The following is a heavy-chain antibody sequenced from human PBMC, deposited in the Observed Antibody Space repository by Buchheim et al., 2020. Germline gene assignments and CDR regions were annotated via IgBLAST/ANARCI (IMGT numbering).Heavy chain of an antibody. D-gene: IGHD1-20*01. J-gene: IGHJ4*02. Sequence: VQLVESGGGVVQPGENLKLSCAASGFTFSNYGMHWVRQAPDKGLEWVAVISNDGRKKYYGDSVRGRFTISRDNAKNTLDLQMKSLRPEDTAVYYCAKDLTATTETYDYWGQGAL. CDR1: GFTFSNYG. V-gene: IGHV3-30*18. CDR3: AKDLTATTETYDY. CDR2: ISNDGRKK.